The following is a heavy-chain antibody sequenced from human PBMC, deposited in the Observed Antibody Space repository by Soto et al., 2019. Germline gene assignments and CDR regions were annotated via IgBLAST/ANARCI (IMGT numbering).Heavy chain of an antibody. Sequence: GASVKVSCKASGDTFSSYAMHWVRQAPGQRPEWMGWINTGNGNTKYSENFQGRATMTRDTSASTAYMELSSLRSEDTAVYYCARAGDYCGTVRCYIIYYRGQGTHRTVSS. CDR3: ARAGDYCGTVRCYIIYY. CDR1: GDTFSSYA. D-gene: IGHD2-21*01. J-gene: IGHJ4*02. V-gene: IGHV1-3*04. CDR2: INTGNGNT.